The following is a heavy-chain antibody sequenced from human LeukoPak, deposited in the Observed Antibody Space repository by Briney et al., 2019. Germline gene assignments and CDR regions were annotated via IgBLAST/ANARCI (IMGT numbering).Heavy chain of an antibody. CDR3: ARSEMGIAAAVDY. Sequence: GGSLRLSCAASGFTFSSYAMHWVRQAPGKGLEWVAVISHDGSNKYYADSVKGRFTISRDNSKNTLYLQMNSLRAEDTAVYYCARSEMGIAAAVDYWGQGTLVTVSS. J-gene: IGHJ4*02. CDR1: GFTFSSYA. CDR2: ISHDGSNK. D-gene: IGHD6-13*01. V-gene: IGHV3-30*04.